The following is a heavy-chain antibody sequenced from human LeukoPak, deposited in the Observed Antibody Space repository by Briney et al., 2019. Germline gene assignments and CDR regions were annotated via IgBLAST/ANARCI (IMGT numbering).Heavy chain of an antibody. D-gene: IGHD4-17*01. Sequence: SETLSLTCTVSGGSISSYYWSWIRQPPGKGLEWIGYIYYSGSTNYNPSLKSRVTISVDTSKNQFSLKLSSVTAADTAVYYCARETVRWFDPWGQGTLVTVPS. V-gene: IGHV4-59*01. CDR2: IYYSGST. CDR1: GGSISSYY. CDR3: ARETVRWFDP. J-gene: IGHJ5*02.